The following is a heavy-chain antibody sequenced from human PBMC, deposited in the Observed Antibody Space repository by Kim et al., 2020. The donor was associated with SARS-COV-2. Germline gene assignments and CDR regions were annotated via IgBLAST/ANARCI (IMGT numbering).Heavy chain of an antibody. CDR3: ATSRTFDY. V-gene: IGHV3-74*01. D-gene: IGHD2-2*01. Sequence: GGSLRLSCADSGFTFSSYWINWVRQALGKGPVWVSGINSDGSTTRYADSVKGRFTISRDNAKNTLYLQMNSLRAEDTAVYYCATSRTFDYWGQGTLVTVS. CDR2: INSDGSTT. CDR1: GFTFSSYW. J-gene: IGHJ4*02.